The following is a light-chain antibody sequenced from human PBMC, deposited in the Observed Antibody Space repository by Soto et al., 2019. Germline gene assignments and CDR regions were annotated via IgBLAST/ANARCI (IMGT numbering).Light chain of an antibody. J-gene: IGKJ4*01. CDR1: QSVRSN. CDR3: QHYNNLWG. CDR2: GAS. V-gene: IGKV3-15*01. Sequence: EIVMTQSPATLSVSPGGRVTLSCRASQSVRSNLAWYQQKPGQVPRVLIYGASTRAIGIPDRFSGSGSGTEFTLTISSLQSEDFAVYYCQHYNNLWGFGGGTKVEIK.